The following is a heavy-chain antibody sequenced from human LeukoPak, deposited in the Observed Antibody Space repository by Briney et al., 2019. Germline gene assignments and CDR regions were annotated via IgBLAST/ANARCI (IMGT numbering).Heavy chain of an antibody. J-gene: IGHJ4*02. CDR2: INPNSGGT. CDR1: GYTFTGYY. CDR3: ASIGGGSSDY. Sequence: ASVKVSCKASGYTFTGYYMHWVRQAPGQGLEWMGWINPNSGGTNYAQEFQGRVTMTRDTSISTAYMELSRLRSDDTAVYYCASIGGGSSDYWGQGTLVTVSS. V-gene: IGHV1-2*02. D-gene: IGHD2-15*01.